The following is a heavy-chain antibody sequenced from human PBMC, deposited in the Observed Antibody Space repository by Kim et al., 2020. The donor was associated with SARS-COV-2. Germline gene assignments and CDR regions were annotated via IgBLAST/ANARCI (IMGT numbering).Heavy chain of an antibody. CDR3: EASDY. V-gene: IGHV3-23*01. CDR2: ISGSGFRT. Sequence: ISGSGFRTHYADSVKGRFTIFRDNSKSTLFLQMSSLRADDTAVYYCEASDYWGQGALVTVSS. J-gene: IGHJ4*02.